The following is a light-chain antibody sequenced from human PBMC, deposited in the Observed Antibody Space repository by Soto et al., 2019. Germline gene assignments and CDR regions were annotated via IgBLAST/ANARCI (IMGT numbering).Light chain of an antibody. V-gene: IGKV1-5*03. J-gene: IGKJ1*01. Sequence: DIQMTQSPSTLSASVGDRVTITCRASQSISSWLAWYQQKPGKAPKLLIYKAPSLESGVPSRFSGSGSGTEFTLNISSLQPDDLATDYCQQYNGTFGQGTKVEIK. CDR1: QSISSW. CDR3: QQYNGT. CDR2: KAP.